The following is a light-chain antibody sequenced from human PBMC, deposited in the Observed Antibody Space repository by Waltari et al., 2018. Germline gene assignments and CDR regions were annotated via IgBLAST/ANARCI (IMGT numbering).Light chain of an antibody. CDR2: LGS. CDR3: AVWDDSLSAWV. CDR1: QSLLRSTGYNF. Sequence: DIVMTQSPLSLSVTPGEPASISCRSSQSLLRSTGYNFLVWYLQTPGPPPQLLIPLGSDRASGVPDRFSASRSGTSASLAISGLQPDDEAIYYCAVWDDSLSAWVFGGGT. J-gene: IGKJ4*02. V-gene: IGKV2-28*01.